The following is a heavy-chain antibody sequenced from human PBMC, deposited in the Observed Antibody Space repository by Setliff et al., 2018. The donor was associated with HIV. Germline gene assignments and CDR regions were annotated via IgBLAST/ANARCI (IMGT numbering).Heavy chain of an antibody. CDR1: GYAFTSQF. Sequence: ASVKVSCKASGYAFTSQFMHWVRQAPGQGLEWMGIISPSGDRTTYAQRFRGRVTMTSDTSTGTVYMELSSLRSEDTAVYYCGRDGGPGSGWGDHSYYYFMDVWGKGTTVTVSS. CDR2: ISPSGDRT. V-gene: IGHV1-46*01. CDR3: GRDGGPGSGWGDHSYYYFMDV. J-gene: IGHJ6*03. D-gene: IGHD6-19*01.